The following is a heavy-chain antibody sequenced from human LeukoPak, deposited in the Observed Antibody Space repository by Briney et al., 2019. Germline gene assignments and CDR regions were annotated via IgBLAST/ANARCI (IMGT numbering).Heavy chain of an antibody. CDR3: ARVWAVTTQYFDY. V-gene: IGHV4-39*07. D-gene: IGHD4-17*01. J-gene: IGHJ4*02. CDR1: GGSISSSSYY. CDR2: IYYSGST. Sequence: SETLSLTCTVSGGSISSSSYYWGWIRQPPGKGLEWIGSIYYSGSTYYNPSLKSRVTISVDTSKNQFSLKLSSVTAADTAVYYCARVWAVTTQYFDYWGQGTLVTVSS.